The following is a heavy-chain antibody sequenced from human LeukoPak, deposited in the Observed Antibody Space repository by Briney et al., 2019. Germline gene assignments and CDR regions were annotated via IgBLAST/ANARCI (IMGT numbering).Heavy chain of an antibody. CDR1: GGSVSSNSVT. CDR3: ARRLTQYDCFDP. Sequence: SQTLSLTCAISGGSVSSNSVTWNWIRQSPSRGLEWLGRTYYRSTWYNDYAVSVRGRITVNSDTSKNQFSLHLNSVTPEDTAVYYCARRLTQYDCFDPWGQGILVTVSS. V-gene: IGHV6-1*01. CDR2: TYYRSTWYN. D-gene: IGHD2-2*01. J-gene: IGHJ5*02.